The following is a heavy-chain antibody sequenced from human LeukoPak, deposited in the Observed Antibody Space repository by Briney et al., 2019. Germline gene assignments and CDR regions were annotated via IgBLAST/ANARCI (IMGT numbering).Heavy chain of an antibody. J-gene: IGHJ4*02. CDR1: GGSITNYY. CDR2: VHSSRGS. Sequence: PSETLCLTCTVSGGSITNYYWSWIRQPAGKGLEWIGRVHSSRGSNYNPSLKSRVTMSVDTSKSQVSLKLISVTAADTAVYYCARENWNYGEDFWGQGTLVTVSS. V-gene: IGHV4-4*07. CDR3: ARENWNYGEDF. D-gene: IGHD1-7*01.